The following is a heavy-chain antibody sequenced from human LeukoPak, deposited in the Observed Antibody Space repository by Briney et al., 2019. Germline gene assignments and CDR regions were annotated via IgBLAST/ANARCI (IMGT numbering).Heavy chain of an antibody. V-gene: IGHV3-23*01. CDR1: GFIFSTFA. CDR2: ISGSGATT. Sequence: GGSLSLSCAASGFIFSTFAMGWVRQAPGKGLEWVSTISGSGATTYYAASVKGRFTISRDKSKNTLYLQMNSLRAEDTAVYYCAKDPPGGYCSGGSCWGGWGQGTLVTVSS. D-gene: IGHD2-15*01. J-gene: IGHJ4*02. CDR3: AKDPPGGYCSGGSCWGG.